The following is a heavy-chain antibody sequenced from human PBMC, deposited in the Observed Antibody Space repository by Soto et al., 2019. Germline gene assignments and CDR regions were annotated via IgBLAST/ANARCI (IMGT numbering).Heavy chain of an antibody. V-gene: IGHV3-23*01. D-gene: IGHD6-6*01. CDR1: GFTFSDYS. CDR3: AKGSASIRPYYFDY. J-gene: IGHJ4*02. Sequence: PGGSLRLSCAASGFTFSDYSMSWIRQAPGKGLEWVSAISGGGGSTWLADSVKGRVTISRDNSKNTLYMQMNSLRAEDSAVYYCAKGSASIRPYYFDYWGQGTLVTVSS. CDR2: ISGGGGST.